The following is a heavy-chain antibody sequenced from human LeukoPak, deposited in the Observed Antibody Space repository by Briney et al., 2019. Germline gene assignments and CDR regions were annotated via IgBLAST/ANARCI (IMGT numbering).Heavy chain of an antibody. Sequence: GGSLRLSCAASGFTFSNAWMNWVRQAPGKGLEWVSYISSSSSTIYYADSVKGRFTISRDNAKNSLYLQMNSLRAEDTAVYYCARDRSIFGGSSQGWFDPWGQGTLVTVSS. CDR1: GFTFSNAW. CDR3: ARDRSIFGGSSQGWFDP. V-gene: IGHV3-48*04. CDR2: ISSSSSTI. J-gene: IGHJ5*02. D-gene: IGHD1-26*01.